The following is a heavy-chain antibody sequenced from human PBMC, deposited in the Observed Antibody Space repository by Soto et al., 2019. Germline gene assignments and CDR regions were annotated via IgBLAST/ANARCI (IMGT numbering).Heavy chain of an antibody. Sequence: PSETLSLTCTVSGGSISSYYWSWIRQPPGKGLEWIGYIYYSGSTNYNPSLKSRVTISVDTSKNQFSLKLSSVTAADTAVYYCARSPLAVAGIGWFDPWGQGTLVTVSS. CDR2: IYYSGST. D-gene: IGHD6-19*01. J-gene: IGHJ5*02. CDR3: ARSPLAVAGIGWFDP. V-gene: IGHV4-59*08. CDR1: GGSISSYY.